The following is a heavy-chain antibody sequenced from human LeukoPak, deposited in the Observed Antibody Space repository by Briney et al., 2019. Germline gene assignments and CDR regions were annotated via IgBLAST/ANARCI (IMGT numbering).Heavy chain of an antibody. CDR1: GFTFSSYC. V-gene: IGHV3-33*06. Sequence: GGSLRLSCAASGFTFSSYCMHWVRQAPGKGLEWVAVICYDGSNKYYADSVKGRFTISRDNSKNTLYLQMNSLRAEDTAVYYCAKDTYYYDSSGYYFDYWGQGTMVNVSS. CDR3: AKDTYYYDSSGYYFDY. J-gene: IGHJ4*02. D-gene: IGHD3-22*01. CDR2: ICYDGSNK.